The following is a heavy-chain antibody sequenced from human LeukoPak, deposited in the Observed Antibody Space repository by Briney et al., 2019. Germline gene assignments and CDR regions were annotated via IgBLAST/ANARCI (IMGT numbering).Heavy chain of an antibody. J-gene: IGHJ4*02. CDR1: GFTFSTYW. V-gene: IGHV3-7*05. CDR2: INQDGSVK. Sequence: QSGGSLRLSCAASGFTFSTYWMTWVRQAPGKGLEWVVNINQDGSVKNYVDSVKGRFTISRDNAKNSLYLQVNSLRVDDTAVYYCARGAPYRDNDDYWGQGTLVTVSS. D-gene: IGHD5-24*01. CDR3: ARGAPYRDNDDY.